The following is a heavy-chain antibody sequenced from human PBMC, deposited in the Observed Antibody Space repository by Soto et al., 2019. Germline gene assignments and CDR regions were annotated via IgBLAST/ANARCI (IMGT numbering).Heavy chain of an antibody. CDR2: INSDGTST. CDR1: GFTFSTYW. V-gene: IGHV3-74*01. Sequence: GGSLRLSCAASGFTFSTYWMHWVRQAPGEGLVWVSRINSDGTSTTYADSVKGRFTISRDNAENTLYLQMNSLRAEDTAVYYCATMTHSGFVPVNYWGQGTLVTVSS. D-gene: IGHD5-12*01. J-gene: IGHJ4*02. CDR3: ATMTHSGFVPVNY.